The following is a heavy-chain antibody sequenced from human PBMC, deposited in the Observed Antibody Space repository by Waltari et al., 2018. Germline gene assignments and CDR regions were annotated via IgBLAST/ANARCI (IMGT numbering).Heavy chain of an antibody. V-gene: IGHV3-11*01. CDR2: INSRCNTI. D-gene: IGHD2-15*01. J-gene: IGHJ4*02. CDR3: ASGGLVVIVAATH. CDR1: GFTFSDYY. Sequence: QAQLVESGGGLVKPGGSLRLSCAASGFTFSDYYMSWIRQAPGKGLGWVSYINSRCNTIYYADSVKGRFTISRDNAKNSLYLQMNSLRVEDTAVYYCASGGLVVIVAATHWGQGTLVTVSS.